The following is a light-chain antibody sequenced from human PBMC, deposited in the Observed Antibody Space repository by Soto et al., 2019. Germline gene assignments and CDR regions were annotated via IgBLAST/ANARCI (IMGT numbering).Light chain of an antibody. CDR3: SSYTRSTTLV. J-gene: IGLJ2*01. CDR1: SSDVGAYNY. Sequence: QSVLAQPASVSGSPGQSITISCSGTSSDVGAYNYVSWFQQHPGKAPTLMIYDVSNRPSGVSNRFSGSKSGNTASLTISGLQDEDEADYYCSSYTRSTTLVFGGGTKLTVL. CDR2: DVS. V-gene: IGLV2-14*01.